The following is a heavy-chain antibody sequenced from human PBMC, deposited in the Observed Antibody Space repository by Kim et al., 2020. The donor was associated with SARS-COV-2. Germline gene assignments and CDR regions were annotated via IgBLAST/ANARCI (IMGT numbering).Heavy chain of an antibody. J-gene: IGHJ4*02. Sequence: GGSLRLSCTASGFFFSNAWMSWVRQAPEKGLEWVGRIKSYSVGGTTEYAAPVKGRFTVSRDDSKNTVYLQMNSLKTEDTGVYYCTTDFLAGYFGSWGQGTLVTVSS. CDR3: TTDFLAGYFGS. CDR1: GFFFSNAW. V-gene: IGHV3-15*01. CDR2: IKSYSVGGTT. D-gene: IGHD2-2*03.